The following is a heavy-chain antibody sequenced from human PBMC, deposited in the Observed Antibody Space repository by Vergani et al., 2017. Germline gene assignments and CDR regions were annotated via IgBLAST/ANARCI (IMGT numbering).Heavy chain of an antibody. Sequence: QVQLVQSGAEVQKPGASVKVSCKASGYTFTGYYMHWVRQAPGQGLEWMGWINPNSGGTNYAQKFQGWVTMTRDTSISTAYMELSRLRSDDTAVYYCARDSYSVCSGGSCYGQDYYYGMDVWGQGTTVTVSS. D-gene: IGHD2-15*01. J-gene: IGHJ6*02. CDR1: GYTFTGYY. CDR2: INPNSGGT. V-gene: IGHV1-2*04. CDR3: ARDSYSVCSGGSCYGQDYYYGMDV.